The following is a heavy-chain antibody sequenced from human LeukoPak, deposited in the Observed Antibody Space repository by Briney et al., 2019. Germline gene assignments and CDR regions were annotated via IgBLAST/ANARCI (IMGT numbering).Heavy chain of an antibody. Sequence: GGSLRLSCAASGFTFDDYAMHWVRHASGKGLEWVSHITWDGGSTHYADSAEGRFTISRDNRENSLYLQMNSLRPEDTALYYCAKDRAALGRGNYFYMDVWGKGTTVTVSS. J-gene: IGHJ6*03. V-gene: IGHV3-43D*03. D-gene: IGHD7-27*01. CDR1: GFTFDDYA. CDR2: ITWDGGST. CDR3: AKDRAALGRGNYFYMDV.